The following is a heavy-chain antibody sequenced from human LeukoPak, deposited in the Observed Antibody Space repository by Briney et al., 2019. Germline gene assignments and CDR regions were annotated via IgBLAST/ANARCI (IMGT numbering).Heavy chain of an antibody. D-gene: IGHD3-10*01. V-gene: IGHV3-21*01. Sequence: PGGSLRLSCAASGFTFSSYTMDWVRQAPGKGLEWVSSISSSGSYIYYADSVKGRFTISRDNAKNSLYLQLNSLSAEDTAVYFCAREPTGSGSYYNKLDYWGQGTLVTVSS. J-gene: IGHJ4*02. CDR2: ISSSGSYI. CDR1: GFTFSSYT. CDR3: AREPTGSGSYYNKLDY.